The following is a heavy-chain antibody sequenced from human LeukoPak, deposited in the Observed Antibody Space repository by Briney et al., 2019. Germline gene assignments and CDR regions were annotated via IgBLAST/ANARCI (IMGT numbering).Heavy chain of an antibody. CDR2: IIPILGIA. Sequence: GTSVKVSCEASGGTFSSYAISWVRQAPGQGLEWMGRIIPILGIANYAQKFQGRVTITADKSTSTAYMELSSLRSEDTAVYYCARGPPYYYDSSGYPGGLGYWGQGTLVTVSS. CDR1: GGTFSSYA. CDR3: ARGPPYYYDSSGYPGGLGY. J-gene: IGHJ4*02. V-gene: IGHV1-69*04. D-gene: IGHD3-22*01.